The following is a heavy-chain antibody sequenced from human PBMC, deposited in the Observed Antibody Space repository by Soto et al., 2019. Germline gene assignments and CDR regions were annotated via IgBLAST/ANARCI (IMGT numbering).Heavy chain of an antibody. Sequence: QVQLVESGGDVVQPGRSLRLSCAASGFTFSSYGMHWVRQAPGKGLEWVAVISYDGSNKYYADSVKGRFTISRDNSKNTLYLQMNSLRAEDTAVYYCAKDQQSGWYFDLWGRGTLVTVSS. CDR2: ISYDGSNK. D-gene: IGHD3-3*01. CDR1: GFTFSSYG. V-gene: IGHV3-30*18. J-gene: IGHJ2*01. CDR3: AKDQQSGWYFDL.